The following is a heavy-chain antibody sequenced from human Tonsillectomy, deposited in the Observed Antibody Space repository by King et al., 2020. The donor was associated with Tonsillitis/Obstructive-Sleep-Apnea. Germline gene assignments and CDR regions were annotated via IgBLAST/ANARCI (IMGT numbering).Heavy chain of an antibody. J-gene: IGHJ6*02. CDR3: TRTPYVWGSDRYYYGLDV. D-gene: IGHD3-16*02. CDR2: IRSKAYGGTT. Sequence: VQLVESGGGLEQPGRSLRLSCEGSGFTFGDYSMTWVRQAPGRGLEWVGLIRSKAYGGTTEYAASVKGRFTMSRDDSKSTAYLQMNSLKSEDTAVYYCTRTPYVWGSDRYYYGLDVWGQGTTVTVSS. V-gene: IGHV3-49*04. CDR1: GFTFGDYS.